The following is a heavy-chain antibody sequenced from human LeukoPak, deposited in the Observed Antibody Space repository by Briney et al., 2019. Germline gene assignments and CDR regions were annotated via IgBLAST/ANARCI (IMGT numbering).Heavy chain of an antibody. V-gene: IGHV3-30-3*01. J-gene: IGHJ4*02. Sequence: GGSLRLSCAASGFTFSSYAMHWVRQAPGKGLEWVAVISYDGSNKYYADSVKGRFTISRDNSKNTLYLQMNSLRAEDTAVYYCARVFEGPTVTAGYWSQGTLVTVSS. D-gene: IGHD4-17*01. CDR2: ISYDGSNK. CDR3: ARVFEGPTVTAGY. CDR1: GFTFSSYA.